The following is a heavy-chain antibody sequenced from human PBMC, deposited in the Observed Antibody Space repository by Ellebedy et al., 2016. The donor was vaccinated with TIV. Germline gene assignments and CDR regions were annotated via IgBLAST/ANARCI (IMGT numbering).Heavy chain of an antibody. CDR2: LSSDGGRA. D-gene: IGHD3-10*01. V-gene: IGHV3-74*01. CDR3: ARELAGVGLWTDV. CDR1: GFPFNTYS. Sequence: GESLKISCAASGFPFNTYSVKWVRQAPGKGLVWVSRLSSDGGRANYADSVKGRFTISRDNADNPLYLQMNGLRAEDTAVYYCARELAGVGLWTDVWGKGTTVSVPS. J-gene: IGHJ6*04.